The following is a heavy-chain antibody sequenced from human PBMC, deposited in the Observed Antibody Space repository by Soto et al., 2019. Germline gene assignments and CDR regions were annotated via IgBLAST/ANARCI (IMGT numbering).Heavy chain of an antibody. J-gene: IGHJ6*02. V-gene: IGHV3-43D*04. CDR3: AKDIGNYDFWSGYPYYYYGMDV. D-gene: IGHD3-3*01. Sequence: GGSLRLSCAASGFTFDDYAMHWVRQAPGKGLEWVSLISWDGGSTYYADSVKGRFTISRDNSKNSLYLQMNSLRAEDTALYYCAKDIGNYDFWSGYPYYYYGMDVWGQGTTVTVPS. CDR1: GFTFDDYA. CDR2: ISWDGGST.